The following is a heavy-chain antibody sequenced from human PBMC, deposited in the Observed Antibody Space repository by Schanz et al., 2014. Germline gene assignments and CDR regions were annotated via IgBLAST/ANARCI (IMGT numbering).Heavy chain of an antibody. CDR3: ARGPDSTSADVTRGRRRYYFDY. J-gene: IGHJ4*02. Sequence: QVQLQQWGAGLLKPSETLSLSCAVYSGSFSGYYWSWIRQPPGKGLEWIGEINHSGSTNYNPSLKRGVTISVDTPKNQFSLKLSSVTAADTAVYYCARGPDSTSADVTRGRRRYYFDYWGQGTLVTVSS. D-gene: IGHD6-13*01. V-gene: IGHV4-34*01. CDR2: INHSGST. CDR1: SGSFSGYY.